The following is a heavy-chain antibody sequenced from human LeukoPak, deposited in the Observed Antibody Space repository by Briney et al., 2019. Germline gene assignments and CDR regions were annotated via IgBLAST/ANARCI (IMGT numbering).Heavy chain of an antibody. CDR3: ARETLPVMDV. CDR1: GGSISSSNW. J-gene: IGHJ6*02. CDR2: IYHSGST. V-gene: IGHV4-4*02. Sequence: SETLSLTCAVSGGSISSSNWWSWVRQPPGKGLEWIGEIYHSGSTNYNPSLKSRVTISVDTSKNQFSLKLSSVTAADTAVYYCARETLPVMDVWGQGTTVTVSS.